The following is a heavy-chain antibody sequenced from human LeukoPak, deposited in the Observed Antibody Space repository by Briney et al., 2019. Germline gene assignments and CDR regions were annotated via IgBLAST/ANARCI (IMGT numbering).Heavy chain of an antibody. V-gene: IGHV3-64*02. J-gene: IGHJ4*02. CDR3: ARVFYDSGGYYYDY. Sequence: GGSLRLSCAASGFTFSTSAMHWVRQAPGKGLEYVSAISSNGGSTYYVDSVKGSFTISRDNSKNTLYLQMGSLRAEDMAVYYCARVFYDSGGYYYDYWGQGTLVTVSS. CDR2: ISSNGGST. D-gene: IGHD3-22*01. CDR1: GFTFSTSA.